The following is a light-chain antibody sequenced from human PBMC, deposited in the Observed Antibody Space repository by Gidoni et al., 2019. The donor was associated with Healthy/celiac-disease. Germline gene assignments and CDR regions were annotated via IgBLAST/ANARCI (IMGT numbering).Light chain of an antibody. V-gene: IGKV3-11*01. CDR3: QQRSNWPMYT. CDR1: QCVSSY. Sequence: ELVLTHSPATLSLSPGERATLSCRASQCVSSYLAWYQQKPGQAPRLLIYDASNRATGIPARFSGSGSETDFTLTISSLEPEDFAVYYCQQRSNWPMYTFGQXTKLEIK. J-gene: IGKJ2*01. CDR2: DAS.